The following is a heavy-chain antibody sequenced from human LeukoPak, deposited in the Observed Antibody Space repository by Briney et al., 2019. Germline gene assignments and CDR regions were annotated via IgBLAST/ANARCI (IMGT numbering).Heavy chain of an antibody. CDR3: AKVDGYNSGWYDS. D-gene: IGHD6-19*01. CDR2: ISWNSGNI. V-gene: IGHV3-9*01. Sequence: PGGSLRLSCAASGFTFDDYGMHWVRQPPGKGLEWVSGISWNSGNIGYADSVKGRFTISRGNAKNSLYLQMDILKPEDTAFYYCAKVDGYNSGWYDSWGQGTLVTVSS. J-gene: IGHJ5*01. CDR1: GFTFDDYG.